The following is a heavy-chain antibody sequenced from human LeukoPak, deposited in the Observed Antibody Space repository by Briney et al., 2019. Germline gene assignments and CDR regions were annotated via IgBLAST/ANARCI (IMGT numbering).Heavy chain of an antibody. D-gene: IGHD6-19*01. CDR1: GYTFSGYY. Sequence: ASVKVSCKASGYTFSGYYMHWVRQAPGQGLEWMGWINPNIGGTKYAQKFQGRLTLTRDTSISTAYLELSSLRSDDTAVYYCATSTGYRSTWGAFDIWGQGTMVTVSS. CDR2: INPNIGGT. J-gene: IGHJ3*02. V-gene: IGHV1-2*02. CDR3: ATSTGYRSTWGAFDI.